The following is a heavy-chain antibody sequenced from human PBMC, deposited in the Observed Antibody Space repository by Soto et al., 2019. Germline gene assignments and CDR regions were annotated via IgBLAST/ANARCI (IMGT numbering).Heavy chain of an antibody. V-gene: IGHV3-30-3*01. J-gene: IGHJ6*02. Sequence: GGSLRLSCVASGFTFSSYAMHWVRQAPGKGLEWVAVISYDGSNKYYADSVKGRFIISRDNSKNTLYLQMNSLRAEDTAVYYCARVANRGVIDYYYGMDVWGQGTTVTVSS. CDR2: ISYDGSNK. CDR1: GFTFSSYA. D-gene: IGHD3-10*01. CDR3: ARVANRGVIDYYYGMDV.